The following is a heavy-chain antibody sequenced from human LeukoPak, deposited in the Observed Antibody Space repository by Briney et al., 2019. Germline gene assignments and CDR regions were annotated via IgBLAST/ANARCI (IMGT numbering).Heavy chain of an antibody. Sequence: PSETLSLTCTVSGTSISSYYWSWIRQPPGKGPEWIGYIYYSGSTNYNPSLKSRVTISVDTSKNQFSLKLRSVTAADTAVYYCARGGYCDSTSCRAGYYYYYYMDVWGKGTTVTISS. CDR2: IYYSGST. V-gene: IGHV4-59*01. CDR1: GTSISSYY. CDR3: ARGGYCDSTSCRAGYYYYYYMDV. D-gene: IGHD2-2*03. J-gene: IGHJ6*03.